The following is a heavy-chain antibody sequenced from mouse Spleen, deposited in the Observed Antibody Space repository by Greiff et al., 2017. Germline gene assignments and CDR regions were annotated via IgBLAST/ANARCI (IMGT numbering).Heavy chain of an antibody. V-gene: IGHV2S3*01. D-gene: IGHD4-1*01. Sequence: QVQLKESGPGLVAPSQSLSITCTVSGFSLTDYGVSWVRQPPGKGLEWLGVIWTGGSTNYNSALISRLSISKDNSKSLVFLKMNSLQTDDTAIYYCVRSNYYYAMDYWGQGTSVTVSS. CDR1: GFSLTDYG. J-gene: IGHJ4*01. CDR2: IWTGGST. CDR3: VRSNYYYAMDY.